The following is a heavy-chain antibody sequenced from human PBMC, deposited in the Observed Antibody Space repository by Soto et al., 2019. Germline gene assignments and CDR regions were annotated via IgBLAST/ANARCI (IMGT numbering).Heavy chain of an antibody. CDR3: AKGPRIAVAGLGDS. V-gene: IGHV3-30*18. D-gene: IGHD6-19*01. CDR2: ISYDGSHK. J-gene: IGHJ5*01. Sequence: QVQLVESGGGVVQPGRSLRLSCAASGFTFSNYGMHWVRQAPGKGLEWVAGISYDGSHKYYADSVKGRFTISRDNSKKILSLQMNSLTGDDTAVYYCAKGPRIAVAGLGDSWGQGTLVSVSS. CDR1: GFTFSNYG.